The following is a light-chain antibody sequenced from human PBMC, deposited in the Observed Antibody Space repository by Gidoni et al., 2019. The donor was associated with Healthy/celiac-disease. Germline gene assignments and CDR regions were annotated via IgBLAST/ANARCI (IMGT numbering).Light chain of an antibody. CDR1: SSNIGAGYD. Sequence: QSVLTQPPSVSGAPWQRVTISCTGSSSNIGAGYDVHWYQQLPGTAPKLLIYGNSNRPSGVPDRFSGSKSGTSASLAITGLQAEDEADYYCQSYDSSLDVFGGGTKLTVL. CDR3: QSYDSSLDV. V-gene: IGLV1-40*01. J-gene: IGLJ2*01. CDR2: GNS.